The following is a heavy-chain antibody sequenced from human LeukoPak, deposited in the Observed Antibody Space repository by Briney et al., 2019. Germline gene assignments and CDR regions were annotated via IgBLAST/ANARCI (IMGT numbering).Heavy chain of an antibody. CDR1: GFTVSTNH. V-gene: IGHV3-53*01. D-gene: IGHD2-21*02. CDR3: ARASRVTTRLDAFDI. Sequence: GGSLRLSCAASGFTVSTNHMSWVRQTPGKGLEWVSTIYSGGSIYYADSVPGRFTISRDNSKNTLYLQMNSLRVEDTAVYYCARASRVTTRLDAFDIWGQGTMVTVSS. CDR2: IYSGGSI. J-gene: IGHJ3*02.